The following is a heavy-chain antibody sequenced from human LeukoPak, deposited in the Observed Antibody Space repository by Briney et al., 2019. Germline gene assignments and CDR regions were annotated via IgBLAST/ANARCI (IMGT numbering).Heavy chain of an antibody. Sequence: ASVKVSCKASGYTFTGYYMHWVRQAPGQGLEWMGWINPNSGGTNYAQKFQGRVTMTRDTSISTAYMELSRLRSDDTAVYYCARDMYCSSTSCPGDYWGQGTLVTVSS. J-gene: IGHJ4*02. CDR1: GYTFTGYY. V-gene: IGHV1-2*02. D-gene: IGHD2-2*01. CDR2: INPNSGGT. CDR3: ARDMYCSSTSCPGDY.